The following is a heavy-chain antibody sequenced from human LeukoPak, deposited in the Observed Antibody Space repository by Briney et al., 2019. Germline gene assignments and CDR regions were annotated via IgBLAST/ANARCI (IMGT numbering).Heavy chain of an antibody. CDR3: ATKMGQFVQYNYYGMDV. D-gene: IGHD6-6*01. Sequence: ASVKVSCKVSGYALTELSMHWVRQAPGKGLEWMGGFDLEDGETIYAQKFQGRVTMTEDTSTDTVYMELSSLRSEDTAVYYCATKMGQFVQYNYYGMDVWGQGTTVTVSS. J-gene: IGHJ6*02. CDR1: GYALTELS. V-gene: IGHV1-24*01. CDR2: FDLEDGET.